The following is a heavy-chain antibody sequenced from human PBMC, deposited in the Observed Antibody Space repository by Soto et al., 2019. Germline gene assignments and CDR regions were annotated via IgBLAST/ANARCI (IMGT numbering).Heavy chain of an antibody. Sequence: EVQLVESGGGLVQPGGSLRLSCAASGFTVSSNYMSWVRQAPGKGLEWVSVIYSGGSTYYADSVKGRFTISRHNSKNTLYLQMNSLSAEDTAVYYCARGPSYCSGGSCYSVLPYWGQGTLVTVSS. CDR1: GFTVSSNY. J-gene: IGHJ4*02. CDR2: IYSGGST. D-gene: IGHD2-15*01. V-gene: IGHV3-53*04. CDR3: ARGPSYCSGGSCYSVLPY.